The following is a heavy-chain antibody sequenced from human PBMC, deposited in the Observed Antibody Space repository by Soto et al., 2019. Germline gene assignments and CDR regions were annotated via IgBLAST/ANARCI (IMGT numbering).Heavy chain of an antibody. D-gene: IGHD2-2*01. CDR1: GGTFSSYA. CDR3: ARGPSCSSTSCPSPDYYGMDV. V-gene: IGHV1-69*01. Sequence: QVQLVQSGAEVKKPGSSVKVSCKASGGTFSSYAISWVRQAPGQGLEWLGGIIPSFGTANYAQKFQGRDTITADESTSTAYKELSSLRSEDTAVYYCARGPSCSSTSCPSPDYYGMDVWGQGTPVTVSS. CDR2: IIPSFGTA. J-gene: IGHJ6*02.